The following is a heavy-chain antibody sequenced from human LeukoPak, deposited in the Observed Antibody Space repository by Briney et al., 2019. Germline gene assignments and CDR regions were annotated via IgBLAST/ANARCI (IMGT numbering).Heavy chain of an antibody. Sequence: PGGSLRLSCAASEFTFSNYAMTWVRQAPGKALEWVSTISGSGGSAYYADSVKGRFTISRDNSKNTLYLQMNSLRAEDTALYYCAKGYAPSRIGAPWGSWGLGTLVTVSS. J-gene: IGHJ5*02. V-gene: IGHV3-23*01. CDR1: EFTFSNYA. CDR2: ISGSGGSA. D-gene: IGHD6-13*01. CDR3: AKGYAPSRIGAPWGS.